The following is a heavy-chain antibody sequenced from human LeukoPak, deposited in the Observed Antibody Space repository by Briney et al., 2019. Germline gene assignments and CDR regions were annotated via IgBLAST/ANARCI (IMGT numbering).Heavy chain of an antibody. CDR3: ARGRIAAAGKYFDY. J-gene: IGHJ4*02. CDR1: GGSFSGYY. V-gene: IGHV4-34*01. Sequence: PSETLSLTCAVYGGSFSGYYWSWIRQPPGKGLEWIGEINHSGSTNYNPSLKSRVTISVDTSKNQFSLKLSSVTAADTAVYYCARGRIAAAGKYFDYRGQGTLGTVSS. D-gene: IGHD6-13*01. CDR2: INHSGST.